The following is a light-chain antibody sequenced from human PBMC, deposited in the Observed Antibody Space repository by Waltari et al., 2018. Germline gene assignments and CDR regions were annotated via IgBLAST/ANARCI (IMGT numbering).Light chain of an antibody. CDR3: LKYDSAPWT. CDR2: AAS. Sequence: DIQMTQSPSSLSASVGDRVTITCRASQGISYFVAWYQQKPGQIPKLLMYAASTLQSGAPSWFSGSGSGTEFTLTISSLQPEDVATYYCLKYDSAPWTFGQGTKVEMK. CDR1: QGISYF. J-gene: IGKJ1*01. V-gene: IGKV1-27*01.